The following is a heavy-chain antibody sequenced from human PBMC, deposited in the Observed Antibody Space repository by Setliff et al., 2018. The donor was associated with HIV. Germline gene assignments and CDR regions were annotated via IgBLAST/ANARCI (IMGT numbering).Heavy chain of an antibody. CDR3: VRTNYYYYYMDV. V-gene: IGHV4-31*03. CDR2: IFYKGST. Sequence: TSETLSLTCTVSGGSISTGDYYWAWIRHYPGKGLEWIGYIFYKGSTFYNPSLKSRVSISVLRFTDQFFLRLNSVTAADTAVYYCVRTNYYYYYMDVWGKGTTVTVSS. CDR1: GGSISTGDYY. J-gene: IGHJ6*03.